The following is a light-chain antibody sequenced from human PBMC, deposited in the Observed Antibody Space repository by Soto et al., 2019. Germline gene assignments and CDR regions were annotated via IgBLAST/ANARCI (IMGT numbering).Light chain of an antibody. J-gene: IGKJ2*03. Sequence: DIQVTQSPSSLSASVGDRVTITCRASQSIRTYLNWYQERPGKPPKLLIHNASTLQSGVPSRFSGSGSGTDFTLTISSLQPEDFATYYCQQTYRTLDSFGQGTKLEI. CDR1: QSIRTY. CDR3: QQTYRTLDS. CDR2: NAS. V-gene: IGKV1-39*01.